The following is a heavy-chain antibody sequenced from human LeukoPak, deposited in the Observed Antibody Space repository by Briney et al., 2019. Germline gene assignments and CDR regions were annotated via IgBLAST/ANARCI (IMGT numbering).Heavy chain of an antibody. D-gene: IGHD4-17*01. Sequence: GGSLRLSCAASGFTVSSNYMSWVRQAPGKGLEWVSVIYSGCSTYYTDSVKGRFTISRDNSKNTLYLQMNSLRAEDTAVYYCASSTHDYGDYTFDYWGQGTLVTVSS. CDR1: GFTVSSNY. CDR2: IYSGCST. CDR3: ASSTHDYGDYTFDY. V-gene: IGHV3-53*01. J-gene: IGHJ4*02.